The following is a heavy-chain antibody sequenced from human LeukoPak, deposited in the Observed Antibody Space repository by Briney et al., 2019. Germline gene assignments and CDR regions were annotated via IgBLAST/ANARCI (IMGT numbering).Heavy chain of an antibody. J-gene: IGHJ4*02. CDR3: ARSGLSRFGF. D-gene: IGHD3/OR15-3a*01. CDR2: ISSSSSYI. Sequence: GGSLRLSCAASGFTFSRNSMNWVRQAPGKGLEWVSSISSSSSYIYYADSVKGRFTISRDNAKNSLYLQMNSLRAEDTAVYYCARSGLSRFGFWGQGTLVTVSS. CDR1: GFTFSRNS. V-gene: IGHV3-21*04.